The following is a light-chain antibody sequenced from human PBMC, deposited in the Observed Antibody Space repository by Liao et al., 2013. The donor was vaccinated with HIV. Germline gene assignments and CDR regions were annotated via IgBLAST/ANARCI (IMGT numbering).Light chain of an antibody. V-gene: IGLV3-25*02. CDR2: KDT. CDR3: QTWDSSTVV. Sequence: SYELTQEPSVSVSPGQTARITCSGDALPKQYAYWYQQRPGQAPVLVIYKDTETPSGIPERFSGSNSGNTATLTITGTQALDEADYYCQTWDSSTVVFGGGTKLTVL. J-gene: IGLJ2*01. CDR1: ALPKQY.